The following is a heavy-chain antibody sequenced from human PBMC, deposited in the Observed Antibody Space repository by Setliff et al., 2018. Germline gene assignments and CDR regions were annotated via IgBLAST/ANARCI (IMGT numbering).Heavy chain of an antibody. V-gene: IGHV4-39*07. CDR1: GDSISSTYYY. J-gene: IGHJ4*02. Sequence: SETLSLTCTVSGDSISSTYYYWGWIRQPPGKGLEWIGSISFGGNTYYNPSLKSRVTISLDTYKNQFSLKLNSVTAADTAVYSCARDPGHRSGTWSLDYWGQGTLVT. CDR3: ARDPGHRSGTWSLDY. CDR2: ISFGGNT.